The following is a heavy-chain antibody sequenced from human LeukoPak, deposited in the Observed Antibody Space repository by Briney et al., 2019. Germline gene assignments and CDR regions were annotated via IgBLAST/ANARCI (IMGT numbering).Heavy chain of an antibody. J-gene: IGHJ4*02. CDR1: XFTVGNNY. V-gene: IGHV3-66*01. CDR2: IFSHGET. CDR3: ARDPPAVSINTYA. Sequence: PGGSLRLSXXAXXFTVGNNYMNWVRQAPGKGLEWVSLIFSHGETSYADSVKGRFTISRDNSKNTLYLQMNGLRVEDTAVYYCARDPPAVSINTYAWGQGTLVTVSS. D-gene: IGHD2-8*01.